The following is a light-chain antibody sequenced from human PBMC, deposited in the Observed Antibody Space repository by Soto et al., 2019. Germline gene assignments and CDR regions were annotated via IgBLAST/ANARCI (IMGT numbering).Light chain of an antibody. CDR3: AVWDDSLSGRV. V-gene: IGLV1-47*01. CDR2: RNN. J-gene: IGLJ2*01. CDR1: SSNIGSNY. Sequence: QSVLTQPPSASGTPGQRVTISCSGSSSNIGSNYVFWYQHLPGTAPKLLIYRNNHRPSGVPDRFSASKSGTSASLAISGLRSEDEADYYCAVWDDSLSGRVFGGGTQLTVL.